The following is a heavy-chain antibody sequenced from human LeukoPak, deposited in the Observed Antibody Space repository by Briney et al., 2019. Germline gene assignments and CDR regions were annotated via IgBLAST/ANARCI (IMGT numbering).Heavy chain of an antibody. CDR1: GGSISSGGYY. D-gene: IGHD3-22*01. V-gene: IGHV4-30-2*01. Sequence: SQSLSLTCTVSGGSISSGGYYWSWIRQPPGKGLQWIGEINHSGSTNYNPSLKSRVTISVDTSKNQFSLKLSSVTAADTAVYYCARRKVTMRPLDYWGQGTLVTVSS. CDR3: ARRKVTMRPLDY. CDR2: INHSGST. J-gene: IGHJ4*02.